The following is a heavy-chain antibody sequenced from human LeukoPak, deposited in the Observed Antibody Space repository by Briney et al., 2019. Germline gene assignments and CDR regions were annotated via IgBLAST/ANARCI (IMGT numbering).Heavy chain of an antibody. D-gene: IGHD6-13*01. CDR1: GFTFSSYS. J-gene: IGHJ5*02. CDR2: IRYDGSNK. CDR3: AKEDPAAAGTSWFDP. Sequence: GGSLRLSCAASGFTFSSYSMNWVRQAPGKGLEWVAFIRYDGSNKYYADSVKGRFTISRDNSKNTLYLQMNSLRAEDTAVYYCAKEDPAAAGTSWFDPWGQGTLVTVSS. V-gene: IGHV3-30*02.